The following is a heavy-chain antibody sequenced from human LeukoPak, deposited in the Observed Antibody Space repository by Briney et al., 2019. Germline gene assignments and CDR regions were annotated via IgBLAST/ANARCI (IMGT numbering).Heavy chain of an antibody. J-gene: IGHJ4*02. CDR2: IYYSGST. CDR3: ARCYYDRQLDY. D-gene: IGHD3-22*01. CDR1: GGSISSYY. Sequence: SETLSLTCTVSGGSISSYYWSWIQQPPGKGLEWIGYIYYSGSTNYNPSLKSRVTISVDTSKNRFSLKLSSVTAADTAVYYCARCYYDRQLDYWGQGTLVTVSS. V-gene: IGHV4-59*01.